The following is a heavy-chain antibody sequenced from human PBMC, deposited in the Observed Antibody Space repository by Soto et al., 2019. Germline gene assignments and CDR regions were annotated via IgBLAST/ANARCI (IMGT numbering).Heavy chain of an antibody. V-gene: IGHV1-46*01. Sequence: QVQLMQSGAEVKKPGASVKVSCKASGNTFTNYYIHWVRQAPGQGLEWMGTINPSGGHTTYSQNFLGRVTMTRDPSTSKLYMELTSLTSDDTAVYYCARGGHVVVVTAAFDYWGQGTLVTVSS. CDR1: GNTFTNYY. D-gene: IGHD2-21*02. CDR2: INPSGGHT. J-gene: IGHJ4*02. CDR3: ARGGHVVVVTAAFDY.